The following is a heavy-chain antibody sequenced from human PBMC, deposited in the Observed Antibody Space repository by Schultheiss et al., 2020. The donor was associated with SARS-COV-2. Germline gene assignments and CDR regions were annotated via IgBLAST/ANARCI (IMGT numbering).Heavy chain of an antibody. D-gene: IGHD3-22*01. V-gene: IGHV4-31*09. CDR1: GYSISSGGYY. Sequence: SQTLSLTCAVSGYSISSGGYYWSWIRQHPGKGLEWIGYIYYSGSTNYNPSLKSRVTISVDKSKNQFSLKLSSVTAADTAVYYCTVGALDSSGYFGDAFDIWGQGTMVTVSS. CDR2: IYYSGST. J-gene: IGHJ3*02. CDR3: TVGALDSSGYFGDAFDI.